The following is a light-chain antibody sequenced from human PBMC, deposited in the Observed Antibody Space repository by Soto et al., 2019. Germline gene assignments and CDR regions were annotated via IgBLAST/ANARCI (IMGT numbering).Light chain of an antibody. V-gene: IGKV3-11*01. CDR2: DAS. J-gene: IGKJ2*01. CDR1: QSVSSY. CDR3: QQRSNWPPYMYT. Sequence: EIVLTQSPATLSLSPGERATLSCRASQSVSSYLAWYQQKPGQAPRLLIYDASNRATGIPARFSGSGSGTDFTLTISSLEPEDCAVYYCQQRSNWPPYMYTFGQGTKLEIK.